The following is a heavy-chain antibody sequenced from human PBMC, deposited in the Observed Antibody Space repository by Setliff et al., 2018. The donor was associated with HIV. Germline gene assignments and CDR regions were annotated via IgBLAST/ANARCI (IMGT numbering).Heavy chain of an antibody. J-gene: IGHJ4*02. D-gene: IGHD4-17*01. CDR1: GGSISSSNYY. Sequence: SETLSLTCTVSGGSISSSNYYWGWIRQPPGKGLEWIGSIYYSGSTNYNPSLKSRVTISVDTSKNQFSLKLRSVTAADTAVYYCARDPPGYGDSNDYWGQGTLVTVSS. V-gene: IGHV4-39*07. CDR3: ARDPPGYGDSNDY. CDR2: IYYSGST.